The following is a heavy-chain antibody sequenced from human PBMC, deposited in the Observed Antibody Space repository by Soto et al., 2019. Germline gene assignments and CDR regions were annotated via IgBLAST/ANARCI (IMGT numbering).Heavy chain of an antibody. J-gene: IGHJ4*02. CDR3: ARLWFGEPVDY. CDR2: IYYSGST. D-gene: IGHD3-10*01. V-gene: IGHV4-59*08. Sequence: QVQLQESGRGLVKPSETLSLTCTVSSGSISSYDWSWIRQPPGKGLEWIGYIYYSGSTNYNPSLKSRVTISVDTSKNQFSLKLSSVSAADTAVYYCARLWFGEPVDYWAQGTLVTVSS. CDR1: SGSISSYD.